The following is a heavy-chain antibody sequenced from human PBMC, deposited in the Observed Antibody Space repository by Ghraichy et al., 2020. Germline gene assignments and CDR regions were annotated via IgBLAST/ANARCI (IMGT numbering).Heavy chain of an antibody. D-gene: IGHD3-10*01. CDR1: GTSIRAYF. CDR2: IFYSGGA. J-gene: IGHJ4*02. CDR3: ARMGGYKAPLWY. V-gene: IGHV4-59*01. Sequence: SETLSLTCTVSGTSIRAYFWSWIWQPPGKGLEWIGDIFYSGGASYNPSLKSRVTISIDASNNQFSLNLTSVTAADTAVYYCARMGGYKAPLWYWSQGTLVAVSS.